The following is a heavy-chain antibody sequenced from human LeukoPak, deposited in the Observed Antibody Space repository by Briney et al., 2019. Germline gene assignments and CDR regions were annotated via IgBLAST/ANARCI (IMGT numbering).Heavy chain of an antibody. D-gene: IGHD1-26*01. CDR2: ISYDGSNK. CDR3: ARDGPYYGIDY. V-gene: IGHV3-30-3*01. Sequence: PGGSLRLSCAASGFTFSSYAMHWVRQAPGKGLEWVAVISYDGSNKYYADSVKGRFTISRDNSKNTLYLQMNSLRAEDTAVYYCARDGPYYGIDYWGQGTLVTVSS. CDR1: GFTFSSYA. J-gene: IGHJ4*02.